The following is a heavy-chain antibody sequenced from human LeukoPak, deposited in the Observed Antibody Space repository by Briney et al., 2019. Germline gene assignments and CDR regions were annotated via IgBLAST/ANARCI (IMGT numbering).Heavy chain of an antibody. V-gene: IGHV4-59*01. J-gene: IGHJ6*03. Sequence: SETLSLTCSVSGGSISSYYWSWIWQPPGKGLEYIGYIFYSGRTNYNPSLKSRLTISVDTSKNQFSLKVSSVTAADTAVYYCARVFDSGSQAYFYYMDVWGKGTTVTISS. CDR3: ARVFDSGSQAYFYYMDV. D-gene: IGHD3-10*01. CDR1: GGSISSYY. CDR2: IFYSGRT.